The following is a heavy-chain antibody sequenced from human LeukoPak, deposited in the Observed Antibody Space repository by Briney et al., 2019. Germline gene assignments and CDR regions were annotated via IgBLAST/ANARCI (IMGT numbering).Heavy chain of an antibody. D-gene: IGHD2-2*01. Sequence: PSETLSLTCSVSGGPISSGGCYWSWIRQHPGKGLEWTGYIYYSGSTYYKSSLKSRVTISLDTSNNHFSLKVTSVTAADTAVYYCARVALSCSSITCPLTVGYNWFDPWGQGKLVTVSS. CDR2: IYYSGST. CDR3: ARVALSCSSITCPLTVGYNWFDP. V-gene: IGHV4-31*03. CDR1: GGPISSGGCY. J-gene: IGHJ5*02.